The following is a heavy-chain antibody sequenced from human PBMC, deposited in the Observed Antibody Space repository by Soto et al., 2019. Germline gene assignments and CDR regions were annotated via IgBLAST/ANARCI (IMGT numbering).Heavy chain of an antibody. CDR1: GGTFSSYA. Sequence: QVQLVQSGAEVKKPGSSVKVSCKASGGTFSSYAISWVRQAPGQGLEWMGGIIPIFGTANYAQKFQGRVTITADEYTSTAYMELSSLRSEDTAVYYCARVGGSYCSGGSCPYYYYYGMDVWGQGTTVTVSS. CDR2: IIPIFGTA. D-gene: IGHD2-15*01. CDR3: ARVGGSYCSGGSCPYYYYYGMDV. J-gene: IGHJ6*02. V-gene: IGHV1-69*12.